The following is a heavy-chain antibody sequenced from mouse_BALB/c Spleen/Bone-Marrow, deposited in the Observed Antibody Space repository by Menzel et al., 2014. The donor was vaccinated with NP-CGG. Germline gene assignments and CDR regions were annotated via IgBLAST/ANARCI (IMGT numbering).Heavy chain of an antibody. CDR1: GFTFSSYA. V-gene: IGHV5-6-5*01. CDR3: ARGGGYDYGSWFAY. CDR2: ISSGGST. Sequence: EVKLMESRGGLVKPGGSLKLSCAASGFTFSSYAMSWVRQTPEKRLEWVASISSGGSTYYPDSVKGRFTISRDNARNILYLQMSSLRSEDTAMYYCARGGGYDYGSWFAYWGQGTLVTVSA. J-gene: IGHJ3*01. D-gene: IGHD2-4*01.